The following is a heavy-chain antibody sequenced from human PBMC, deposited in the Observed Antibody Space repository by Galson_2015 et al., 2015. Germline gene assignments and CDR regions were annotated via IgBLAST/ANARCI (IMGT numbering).Heavy chain of an antibody. CDR1: GFTFSSYA. J-gene: IGHJ6*02. V-gene: IGHV3-30-3*01. D-gene: IGHD2-2*01. Sequence: SLRLSCEASGFTFSSYAMHWVRQAPGKGLEWVAVISYDGSNKYYADSVKGRFTISRDNSKNTLYLQMNSLRAEDTAVYYCARERGYYCSSTSCYGNYYYGMDVWGQGTTVTV. CDR2: ISYDGSNK. CDR3: ARERGYYCSSTSCYGNYYYGMDV.